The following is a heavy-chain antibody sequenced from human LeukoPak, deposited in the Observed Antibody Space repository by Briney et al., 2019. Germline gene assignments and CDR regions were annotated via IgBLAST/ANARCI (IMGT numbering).Heavy chain of an antibody. D-gene: IGHD3-10*01. J-gene: IGHJ5*02. V-gene: IGHV3-23*01. CDR1: GFTFSSYA. Sequence: PGGSLRLSCAASGFTFSSYAMYWVRQAPGKGLQWVSTISDSGGTSYYADSVKGRFTISRDNSKNTLFLQMNSLRAEDTAMYYCAKSFSSGRTSWGQGTLVTVSS. CDR2: ISDSGGTS. CDR3: AKSFSSGRTS.